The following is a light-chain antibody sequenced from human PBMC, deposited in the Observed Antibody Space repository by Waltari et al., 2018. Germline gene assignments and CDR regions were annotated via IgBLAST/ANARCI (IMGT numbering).Light chain of an antibody. CDR2: GAS. CDR3: QHYVRVPVT. V-gene: IGKV3-20*01. CDR1: QGVATY. Sequence: EIVFPQSPGTLSLSAGERATLYCRARQGVATYLAWYQQKTGQASRLLIYGASSRATGVPDRFSASGSGTDFSLTISSREPEDFAVYYCQHYVRVPVTSAQGTKVEIE. J-gene: IGKJ1*01.